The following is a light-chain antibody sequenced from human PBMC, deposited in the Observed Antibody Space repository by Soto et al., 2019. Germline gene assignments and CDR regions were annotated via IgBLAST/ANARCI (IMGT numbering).Light chain of an antibody. CDR2: DAS. Sequence: EIVLTQSQATLSLSPGGRATLSCRASQSVSSYLAWYQQKPGQAPRLLIYDASNRATGIPARFSGSGSGTDFTLTISSLEPEDFAVYYCQQRSNWSWTFGQGTKVDIK. CDR1: QSVSSY. CDR3: QQRSNWSWT. V-gene: IGKV3-11*01. J-gene: IGKJ1*01.